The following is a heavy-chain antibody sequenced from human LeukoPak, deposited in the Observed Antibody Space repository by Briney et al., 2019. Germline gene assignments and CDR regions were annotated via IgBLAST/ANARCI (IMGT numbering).Heavy chain of an antibody. CDR1: GFPFSIYE. D-gene: IGHD6-19*01. V-gene: IGHV3-48*03. CDR3: ALLAVASDFDY. Sequence: GGSLRLSCAVSGFPFSIYEMNWVRQAPGKGLEWASNIGSSGTTRYYADSVKGRFSISRDNAKNSLYLQMNSLRVEDTGVYYCALLAVASDFDYWGQGALVTVSS. CDR2: IGSSGTTR. J-gene: IGHJ4*02.